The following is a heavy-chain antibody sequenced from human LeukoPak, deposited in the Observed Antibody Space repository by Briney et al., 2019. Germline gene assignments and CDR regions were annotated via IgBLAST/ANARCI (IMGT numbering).Heavy chain of an antibody. D-gene: IGHD2-2*01. Sequence: QSGGPLRLSCAASGFTFSSYVMSWVRQAPGKGLEWVSSISGSSSSPYYADSVKGRCTISRDSSKNTLYLQMNSLKTEDTAVYYCARDNQLQFWWFDPRGQGTLVTVSS. V-gene: IGHV3-23*01. J-gene: IGHJ5*02. CDR2: ISGSSSSP. CDR3: ARDNQLQFWWFDP. CDR1: GFTFSSYV.